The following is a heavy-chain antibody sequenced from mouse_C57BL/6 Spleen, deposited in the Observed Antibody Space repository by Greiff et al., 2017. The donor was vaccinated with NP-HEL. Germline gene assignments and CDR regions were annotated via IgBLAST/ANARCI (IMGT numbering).Heavy chain of an antibody. V-gene: IGHV1-78*01. CDR3: AREGDGYYEGVDAMDY. CDR2: IYPKDGST. D-gene: IGHD2-3*01. CDR1: GYTFTDHT. Sequence: QVQLQQSDAELVKPGASVKISCKVSGYTFTDHTIHWMKQRPEQGLEWIGYIYPKDGSTKYNEQFKGKATLTADKSSSTAYMQLNSLTSEDSAVYSCAREGDGYYEGVDAMDYWGQGTSVTVSS. J-gene: IGHJ4*01.